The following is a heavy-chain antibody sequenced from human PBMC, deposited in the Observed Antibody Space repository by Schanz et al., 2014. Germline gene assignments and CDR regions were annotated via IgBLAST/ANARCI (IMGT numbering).Heavy chain of an antibody. D-gene: IGHD2-2*01. CDR3: ARGMGCIRSSCYCDY. Sequence: EVQLVESGGGLVQPGGSLRLSCAASGFTFSNYAMHWVRQAPGKGLEYVSAISANGGSTYHAPSVQGRFTMSRDNSKNTLYLQMGSLRAEDMAVYYCARGMGCIRSSCYCDYWGQGTLVTVSS. J-gene: IGHJ4*02. CDR2: ISANGGST. CDR1: GFTFSNYA. V-gene: IGHV3-64*01.